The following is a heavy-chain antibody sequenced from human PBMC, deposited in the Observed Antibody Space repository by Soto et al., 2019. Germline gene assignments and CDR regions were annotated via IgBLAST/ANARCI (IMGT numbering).Heavy chain of an antibody. V-gene: IGHV3-23*01. D-gene: IGHD3-16*01. CDR2: ITAGGAMT. J-gene: IGHJ6*03. Sequence: EVQLLESGGGLVQPGGSLRLSCTTSGITFSSYVMSWVRQAPGKGLEWVSGITAGGAMTFYADSAKGRFTISRDNSKNTVSLQMNSLTAEDTAVYNCVPRGDRHLYYYMDVWGKGTTVTVSS. CDR3: VPRGDRHLYYYMDV. CDR1: GITFSSYV.